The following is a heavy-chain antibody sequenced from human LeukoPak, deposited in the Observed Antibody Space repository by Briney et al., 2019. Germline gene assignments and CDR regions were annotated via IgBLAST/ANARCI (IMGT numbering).Heavy chain of an antibody. Sequence: PGRSLRLSCAASGFTFSSYAMHWVRQAPGKGLEWVAVISYDGSNKYYADSVKGRFTISRDNSKNTLYLQMNSLRAEDTAVYYCARVGDLYCSSTSCYGPRGAFDIWGQGTMVTVSS. CDR2: ISYDGSNK. CDR1: GFTFSSYA. D-gene: IGHD2-2*01. J-gene: IGHJ3*02. CDR3: ARVGDLYCSSTSCYGPRGAFDI. V-gene: IGHV3-30*04.